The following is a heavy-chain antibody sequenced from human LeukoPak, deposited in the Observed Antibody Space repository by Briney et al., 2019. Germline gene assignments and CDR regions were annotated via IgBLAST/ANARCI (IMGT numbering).Heavy chain of an antibody. CDR2: VYYSGST. Sequence: SETLSLTCTVSGGSISSYYWSWIRQPPGKGLEWIGNVYYSGSTNYNPSLKSRVTISVDTSKNQVSLKLSSVTAADTAVYYCARHFFVGAEDAFDIWGQGTMVTVSS. J-gene: IGHJ3*02. CDR3: ARHFFVGAEDAFDI. V-gene: IGHV4-59*01. CDR1: GGSISSYY. D-gene: IGHD2/OR15-2a*01.